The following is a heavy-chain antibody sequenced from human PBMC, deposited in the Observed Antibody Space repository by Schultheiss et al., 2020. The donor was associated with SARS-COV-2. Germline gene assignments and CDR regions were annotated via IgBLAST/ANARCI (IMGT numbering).Heavy chain of an antibody. Sequence: SETLSLTCAVYGGSFSGYYWSWIRQPPGKGLEWIGEINHSGSTNYNPSLKSRVTISVDTSKNQFSLKLSSVTAADTAVYYCARGRGDYIWGSYRFYYYGMDVWGQGTTVTVSS. V-gene: IGHV4-34*01. CDR2: INHSGST. J-gene: IGHJ6*02. D-gene: IGHD3-16*02. CDR1: GGSFSGYY. CDR3: ARGRGDYIWGSYRFYYYGMDV.